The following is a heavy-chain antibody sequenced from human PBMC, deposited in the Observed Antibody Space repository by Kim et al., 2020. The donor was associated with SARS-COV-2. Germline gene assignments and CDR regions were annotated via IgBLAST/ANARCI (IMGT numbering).Heavy chain of an antibody. CDR3: VRLYITYYYGMDV. CDR1: GFTFSSYA. CDR2: ISSNGGST. J-gene: IGHJ6*02. D-gene: IGHD1-20*01. V-gene: IGHV3-64D*09. Sequence: GGSLRLSCSASGFTFSSYAMHWVRQAPGKGLEYVSAISSNGGSTYYADSVKGRFTISRDNSKNTLYLQMSSLRAEDTAVYYCVRLYITYYYGMDVWGQGTTVTVSS.